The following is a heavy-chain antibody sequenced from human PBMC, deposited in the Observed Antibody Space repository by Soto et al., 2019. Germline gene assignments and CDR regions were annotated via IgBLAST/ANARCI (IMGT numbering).Heavy chain of an antibody. J-gene: IGHJ6*02. Sequence: SETQPLTCPFSGGSISSSSYCWGWIRQPPGKGLEWIGSIYYSGSTYYNPSLKSRVTISVDTSKNQFSLKPSSVTAADTAVYYCANLGGYSYGYGQGDYYYYGMDVWGQGTTVTVSS. CDR3: ANLGGYSYGYGQGDYYYYGMDV. CDR1: GGSISSSSYC. D-gene: IGHD5-18*01. CDR2: IYYSGST. V-gene: IGHV4-39*01.